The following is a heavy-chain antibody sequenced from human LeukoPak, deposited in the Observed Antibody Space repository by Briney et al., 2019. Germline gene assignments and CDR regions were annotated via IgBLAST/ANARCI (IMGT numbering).Heavy chain of an antibody. CDR3: ARAQYDYVWGSYYY. CDR1: GGSVSSGSYY. V-gene: IGHV4-61*01. CDR2: IYYSGST. Sequence: PSETLSLTCTVSGGSVSSGSYYWSWIRQPPGKGLEWIGYIYYSGSTNYNPSLKSRVTISVDTSKNQFSLKLSSVTAADTAVYYCARAQYDYVWGSYYYWGQGTLVTVSS. D-gene: IGHD3-16*01. J-gene: IGHJ4*02.